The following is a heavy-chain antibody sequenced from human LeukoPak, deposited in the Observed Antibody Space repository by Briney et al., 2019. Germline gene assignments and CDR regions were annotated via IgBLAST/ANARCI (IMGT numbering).Heavy chain of an antibody. D-gene: IGHD4-23*01. CDR1: GFTFRSYG. V-gene: IGHV3-30*02. CDR3: AKDGTDYGRNSYDWFFDL. J-gene: IGHJ2*01. CDR2: IRYDGNYQ. Sequence: GGSLRLSCSASGFTFRSYGFHWVRQAPGEGLEWVAFIRYDGNYQSYPDSVRGRFTISRDNSKNTLYLQVSSLRPEDTAIYYCAKDGTDYGRNSYDWFFDLWGRGTLVTVSS.